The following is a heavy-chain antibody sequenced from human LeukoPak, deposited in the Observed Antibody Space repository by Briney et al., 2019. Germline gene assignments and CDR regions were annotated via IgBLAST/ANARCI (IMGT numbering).Heavy chain of an antibody. V-gene: IGHV4-39*07. CDR3: ARELVGVLTGYYNVIDWFDP. J-gene: IGHJ5*02. D-gene: IGHD3-9*01. Sequence: SETLSLTCAVSGGSISSSSYYWGWIRQPPGKGLEWIGSIYYSGSTYYNPSLKSRVTISVDTSKNQFSLKLSSVTAADTAVYYCARELVGVLTGYYNVIDWFDPWGQGTPVTVSS. CDR2: IYYSGST. CDR1: GGSISSSSYY.